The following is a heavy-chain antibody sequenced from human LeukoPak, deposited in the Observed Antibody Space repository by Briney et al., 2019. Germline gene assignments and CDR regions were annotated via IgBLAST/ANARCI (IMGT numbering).Heavy chain of an antibody. V-gene: IGHV4-59*01. J-gene: IGHJ4*02. CDR1: GGSISSYY. D-gene: IGHD4-17*01. Sequence: SETLSLTCTVPGGSISSYYWSWIRQPPGKGLEWIGYVYYSGSTNYNPSLKSRVTISVDTSKNQFSLKLSSVTAADTAVYYCARVRDYGDPLYYFDYWGQGTLVTVSS. CDR2: VYYSGST. CDR3: ARVRDYGDPLYYFDY.